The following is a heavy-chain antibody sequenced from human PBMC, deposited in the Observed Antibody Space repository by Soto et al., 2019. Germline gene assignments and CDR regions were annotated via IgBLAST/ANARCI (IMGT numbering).Heavy chain of an antibody. CDR1: GFTFSNYG. D-gene: IGHD2-2*02. J-gene: IGHJ4*02. Sequence: QVQLVESGGGVVQPGKSLRLSCAASGFTFSNYGMHWVRQAPGKGPEWLGVISSDGGNTWYDESARGRFSSSRDNSRNTLSLQMGSLRFEDTALYFCAKILGYCSSGSCYKRAGLDYWGRGTLVTVSS. V-gene: IGHV3-30*18. CDR2: ISSDGGNT. CDR3: AKILGYCSSGSCYKRAGLDY.